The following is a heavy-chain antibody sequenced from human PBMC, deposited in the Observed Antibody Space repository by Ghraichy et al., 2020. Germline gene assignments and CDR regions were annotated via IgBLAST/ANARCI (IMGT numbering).Heavy chain of an antibody. CDR2: IFPSGTT. J-gene: IGHJ6*02. D-gene: IGHD5-24*01. CDR3: ARKDGDV. CDR1: GYSITNYH. Sequence: LSLTCTVSGYSITNYHWSWMRQPPGKRLEWIGNIFPSGTTNHNPSLKSRVTISVDTSMNQLSLRLTSVTAADTAVYYCARKDGDVWGQGTTVAVAS. V-gene: IGHV4-4*08.